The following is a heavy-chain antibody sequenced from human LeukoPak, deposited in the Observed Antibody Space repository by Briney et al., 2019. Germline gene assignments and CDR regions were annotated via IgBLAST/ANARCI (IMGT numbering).Heavy chain of an antibody. J-gene: IGHJ4*02. D-gene: IGHD6-13*01. V-gene: IGHV4-4*07. CDR1: GGSISSYY. CDR2: IYTSGST. Sequence: PSETLSLTCTVSGGSISSYYWSWIRQPAGKGLEWIGRIYTSGSTNYNPSLKSRVTMSVDTSKNQFSLKLSSVTAADTAVYYCARGGPLYSSSWYYFDYWGQGTLATVSS. CDR3: ARGGPLYSSSWYYFDY.